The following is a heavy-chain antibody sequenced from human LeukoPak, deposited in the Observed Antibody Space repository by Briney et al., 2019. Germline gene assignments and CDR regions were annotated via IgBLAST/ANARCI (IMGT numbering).Heavy chain of an antibody. Sequence: TSETLSLTCTVSGGSISSGSYYWSWIRQPPGKGLEWIGYIYYSGSTNYNPSLKSRVTISVDTSKNQFSLKLSSVTAADTAVYYCAREAAAGEGSYFDYWGQGTLVTVSS. CDR1: GGSISSGSYY. CDR3: AREAAAGEGSYFDY. V-gene: IGHV4-61*01. CDR2: IYYSGST. D-gene: IGHD6-13*01. J-gene: IGHJ4*02.